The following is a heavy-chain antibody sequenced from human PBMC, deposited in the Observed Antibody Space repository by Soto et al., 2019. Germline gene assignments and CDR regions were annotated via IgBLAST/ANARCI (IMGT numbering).Heavy chain of an antibody. Sequence: GGSLRLSCEASGFTFNTYTMAWVRQAPGKGLEWVSGISGSGGGTFYADSEKGRFTISRDNSRNTLYLQMNSLRAEDTAVYYCVRVFDTCYFDLWGQGNMVTVS. D-gene: IGHD3-9*01. CDR1: GFTFNTYT. CDR2: ISGSGGGT. CDR3: VRVFDTCYFDL. J-gene: IGHJ4*02. V-gene: IGHV3-23*01.